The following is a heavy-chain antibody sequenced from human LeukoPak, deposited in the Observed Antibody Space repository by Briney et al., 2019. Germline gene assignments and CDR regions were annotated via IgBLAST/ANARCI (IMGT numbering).Heavy chain of an antibody. J-gene: IGHJ4*02. V-gene: IGHV1-46*01. CDR1: GYTFTSYY. CDR3: ARDRGASYSSSWFDY. D-gene: IGHD6-13*01. CDR2: INPSGGST. Sequence: LVASVKVSCKASGYTFTSYYMHWVRQAPGQGLEWMGIINPSGGSTSYAQKFQGRVTMTRDTSTSTVYMELSSLRSEDTAVYYCARDRGASYSSSWFDYWGQGTLVTVSS.